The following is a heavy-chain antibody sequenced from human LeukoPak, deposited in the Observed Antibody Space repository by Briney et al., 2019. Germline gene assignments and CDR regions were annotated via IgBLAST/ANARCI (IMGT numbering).Heavy chain of an antibody. CDR3: ARDWLLWFGELVYYFDY. CDR2: TYYRSKWYN. D-gene: IGHD3-10*01. V-gene: IGHV6-1*01. J-gene: IGHJ4*02. Sequence: SQTLSLTCAISGDSVSSNSAAWNWIRQSPSRGLEWLGRTYYRSKWYNDYAVSVKSRITINPDTSKNQFSLQLNSVTPEDTAVYYCARDWLLWFGELVYYFDYWGQGTLVTVSS. CDR1: GDSVSSNSAA.